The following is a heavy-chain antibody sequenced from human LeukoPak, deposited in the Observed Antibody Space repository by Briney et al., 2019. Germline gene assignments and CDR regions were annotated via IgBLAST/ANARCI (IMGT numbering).Heavy chain of an antibody. V-gene: IGHV3-21*01. J-gene: IGHJ4*02. D-gene: IGHD3-3*01. CDR1: GFTFSSYS. CDR3: ARVGYDFWSGPTPDY. Sequence: GGSLRLSCAASGFTFSSYSMNWVRQAPGKGLEGVSSISSSSSYIYYADSVKGRFPISRDNAKNSLYLQMTSLRAEDTAVYYCARVGYDFWSGPTPDYWGQGTLVTVSS. CDR2: ISSSSSYI.